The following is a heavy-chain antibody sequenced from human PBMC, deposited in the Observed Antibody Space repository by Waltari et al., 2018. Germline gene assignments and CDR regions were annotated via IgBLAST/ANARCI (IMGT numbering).Heavy chain of an antibody. CDR2: LESGEEKS. J-gene: IGHJ6*03. V-gene: IGHV1-24*01. CDR3: RLMGRNIVLAGAAPSYYTYIDV. D-gene: IGHD2-15*01. Sequence: QVQVVQSGAEVMKPGASVKVSCKVSEYTLGGFSIHWVRQLPGKGPEWIGRLESGEEKSTSARKFLGRVTMTEDTSTDTAYMELSSLRSEDTAVYYCRLMGRNIVLAGAAPSYYTYIDVWGRGTSVTVYS. CDR1: EYTLGGFS.